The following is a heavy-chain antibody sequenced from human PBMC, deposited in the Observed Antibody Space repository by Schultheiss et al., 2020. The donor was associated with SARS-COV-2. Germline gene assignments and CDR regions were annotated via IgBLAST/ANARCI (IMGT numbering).Heavy chain of an antibody. CDR1: GYSFTSYW. D-gene: IGHD2-15*01. CDR2: IYPGDSDT. CDR3: ARNIGYCSGGSCYYFDY. V-gene: IGHV5-51*01. Sequence: GESLKISCKGSGYSFTSYWIGWVRQMPGKGLEWMGIIYPGDSDTRYSPSFQGQVTISADKSISTAYLQWSSLKASDTAMYYCARNIGYCSGGSCYYFDYWGQGTLVTVSS. J-gene: IGHJ4*02.